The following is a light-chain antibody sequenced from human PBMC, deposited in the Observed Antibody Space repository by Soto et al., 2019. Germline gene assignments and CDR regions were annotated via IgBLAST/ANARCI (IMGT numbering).Light chain of an antibody. Sequence: EIVMTQSPATLSVFPGERATLSCRASQSISSNLAWYQQKPGQAPRLLIYGASARATGIPARFIGSGSGTEFTLTISSLQSEDFAIYYRQQYNNWPPYTFGQGTKLEIK. J-gene: IGKJ2*01. CDR2: GAS. V-gene: IGKV3-15*01. CDR3: QQYNNWPPYT. CDR1: QSISSN.